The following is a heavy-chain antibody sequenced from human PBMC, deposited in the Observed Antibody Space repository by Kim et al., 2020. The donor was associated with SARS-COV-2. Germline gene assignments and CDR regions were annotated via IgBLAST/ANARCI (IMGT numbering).Heavy chain of an antibody. Sequence: GSTRTAQKVQGRVTMTSDTSISTVYMELRSLRSEDTAMYYCARGIRGGVDYWGQGTLVSVSS. J-gene: IGHJ4*02. CDR3: ARGIRGGVDY. V-gene: IGHV1-8*01. CDR2: GST.